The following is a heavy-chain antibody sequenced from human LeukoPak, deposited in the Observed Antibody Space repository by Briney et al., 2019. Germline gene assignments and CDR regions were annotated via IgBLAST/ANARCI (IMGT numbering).Heavy chain of an antibody. CDR2: IYPGDSDT. D-gene: IGHD3-10*01. CDR3: ARRRFGYFHVGDAFDI. J-gene: IGHJ3*02. V-gene: IGHV5-51*01. Sequence: GESLKISCKGSGYSFTSYWIGWVRQMPGKGLEWMGIIYPGDSDTRYSPSFQGQVTISADKSISTAYLQWSSLKASDTAMYYCARRRFGYFHVGDAFDIWGQGTMVTVSS. CDR1: GYSFTSYW.